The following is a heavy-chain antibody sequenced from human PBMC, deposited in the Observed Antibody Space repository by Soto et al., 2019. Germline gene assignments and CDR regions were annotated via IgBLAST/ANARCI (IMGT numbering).Heavy chain of an antibody. CDR2: ISYDGSNK. CDR3: AKVVVTASLPFDY. D-gene: IGHD3-22*01. J-gene: IGHJ4*02. V-gene: IGHV3-30*18. CDR1: G. Sequence: GMDWVRQAPGKGLEWVAVISYDGSNKYYADSVKGRFTISRDNSKNTLYLQMNSLRAEDTAVYYCAKVVVTASLPFDYWGQGTLVTVSS.